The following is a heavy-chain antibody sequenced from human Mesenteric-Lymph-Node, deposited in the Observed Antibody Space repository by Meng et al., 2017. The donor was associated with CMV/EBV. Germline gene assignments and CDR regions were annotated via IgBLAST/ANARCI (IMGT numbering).Heavy chain of an antibody. CDR2: ISWDGTST. J-gene: IGHJ3*02. CDR3: AKEARIAVAGTDAFDI. V-gene: IGHV3-43D*03. D-gene: IGHD6-19*01. Sequence: GGSLRLSCAASGFTFDDYAMHWVRQPPGKGLEWISFISWDGTSTYYADSVRGRFTISRDNSQNTLFLQMNSLRGEDTAVYYCAKEARIAVAGTDAFDIWGQGTMVTVSS. CDR1: GFTFDDYA.